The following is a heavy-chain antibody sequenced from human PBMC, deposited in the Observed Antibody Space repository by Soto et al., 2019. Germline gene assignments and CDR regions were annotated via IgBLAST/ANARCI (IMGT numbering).Heavy chain of an antibody. CDR2: TSAYNTDT. CDR1: GYRFETYA. D-gene: IGHD3-3*01. V-gene: IGHV1-18*01. J-gene: IGHJ6*02. Sequence: GASVKVSCKSSGYRFETYAMSWVRQAPGQGLEWMGWTSAYNTDTFYADKFQDRVSMTTDTSTGTAYMELRSLSSDGTAVYYCARGHGVIIGAMDVWGQGTAVTVSS. CDR3: ARGHGVIIGAMDV.